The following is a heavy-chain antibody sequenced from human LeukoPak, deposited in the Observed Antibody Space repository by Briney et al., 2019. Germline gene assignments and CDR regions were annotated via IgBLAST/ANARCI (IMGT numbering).Heavy chain of an antibody. V-gene: IGHV4-34*01. J-gene: IGHJ5*02. CDR3: ARVRQNRRRLYYGSGSYYQGWFDP. D-gene: IGHD3-10*01. Sequence: SETLSLTCAVYGGSFSGYYWSWIRQPPGKGLEWIGEINHSGSTNYNPSLKSRVTISVDTSKNQFSLKLSSVTAADTAVYYCARVRQNRRRLYYGSGSYYQGWFDPWGQGTLVTVSS. CDR2: INHSGST. CDR1: GGSFSGYY.